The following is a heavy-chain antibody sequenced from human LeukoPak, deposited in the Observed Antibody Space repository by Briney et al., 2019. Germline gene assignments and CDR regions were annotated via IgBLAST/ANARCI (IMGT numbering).Heavy chain of an antibody. J-gene: IGHJ4*02. CDR2: ISYDGSNK. Sequence: GGSLRLSCAASGFTFSSYSMNWVRQAPGKGLEWVAVISYDGSNKYYVDSVKGRFTISRDNSKNTLYLQMNSLRAEDTAVYYCAKASSEQLVDYWGQGTLVTVSS. CDR1: GFTFSSYS. CDR3: AKASSEQLVDY. D-gene: IGHD6-13*01. V-gene: IGHV3-30*18.